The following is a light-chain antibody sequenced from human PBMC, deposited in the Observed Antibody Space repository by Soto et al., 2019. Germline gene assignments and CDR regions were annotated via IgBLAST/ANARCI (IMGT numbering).Light chain of an antibody. V-gene: IGKV3-15*01. J-gene: IGKJ2*01. CDR1: QSVSSN. CDR2: GAS. CDR3: QQYNYRPPFT. Sequence: EIVVTQSPATLSVSPGERATLSCRASQSVSSNVAWYQQKPGQAPRLLIFGASTRATGITARFSGSGSGTEFTLTISSLQSEDFAVYYWQQYNYRPPFTFGQGTKVEIK.